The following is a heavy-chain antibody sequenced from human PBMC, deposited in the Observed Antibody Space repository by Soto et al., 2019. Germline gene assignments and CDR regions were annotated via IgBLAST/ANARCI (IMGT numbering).Heavy chain of an antibody. D-gene: IGHD3-3*01. J-gene: IGHJ5*02. V-gene: IGHV4-4*07. Sequence: QVHLQESGPGLVKPSETLSLTCSVSGGTISGYYWTCIRQPAGKGLEWIGRIYSSGNTKYNPSLHSRVTMSLDTSNKQFSLRLSSVTAADTAVYYCARGQRFSDWFDPWGKGTLVTVSS. CDR1: GGTISGYY. CDR2: IYSSGNT. CDR3: ARGQRFSDWFDP.